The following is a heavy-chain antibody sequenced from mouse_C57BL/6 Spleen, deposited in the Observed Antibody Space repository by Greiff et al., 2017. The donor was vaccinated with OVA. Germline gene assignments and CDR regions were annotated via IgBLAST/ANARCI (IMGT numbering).Heavy chain of an antibody. CDR3: ARKLANWDYFDY. D-gene: IGHD4-1*01. CDR2: ISSGGSYT. Sequence: EVNVVESGGDLVKPGGSLKLSCAASGFTFSSYGMSWVRQTPDKRLEWVATISSGGSYTYYPDSVKGRFTISRDNAKNTLYLQMSSLKSEDTAMYYCARKLANWDYFDYWGQGTTLTVSS. CDR1: GFTFSSYG. V-gene: IGHV5-6*01. J-gene: IGHJ2*01.